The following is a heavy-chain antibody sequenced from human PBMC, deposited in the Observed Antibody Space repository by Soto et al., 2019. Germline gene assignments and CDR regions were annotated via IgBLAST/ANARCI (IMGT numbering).Heavy chain of an antibody. D-gene: IGHD2-2*01. CDR1: GYTFTNYD. V-gene: IGHV1-8*01. Sequence: QVQLVQSGAEVKKPGASVRVSCQASGYTFTNYDINWVRQADGQGLEWMGWLNLNSGIAGYAHKFQGRVTMTRNTSISTAYMDLNSLRSDDTAVYYCARDGVVLPAAPMGMDVWGQGTPVTVSS. J-gene: IGHJ6*02. CDR2: LNLNSGIA. CDR3: ARDGVVLPAAPMGMDV.